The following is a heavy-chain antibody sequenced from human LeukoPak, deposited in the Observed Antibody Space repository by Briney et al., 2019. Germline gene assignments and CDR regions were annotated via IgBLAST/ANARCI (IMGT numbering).Heavy chain of an antibody. Sequence: ESGGSLRLSCAASGFTFSSYAMSWVRQAPGKGLEWVSTISGNGGRTYYADSVKGRFTISRDNSKNTLYLQMNSLRAEDTAVYYYAREKYSTGWFDYWGQGTLVTVSS. V-gene: IGHV3-23*01. CDR2: ISGNGGRT. J-gene: IGHJ4*02. D-gene: IGHD6-19*01. CDR3: AREKYSTGWFDY. CDR1: GFTFSSYA.